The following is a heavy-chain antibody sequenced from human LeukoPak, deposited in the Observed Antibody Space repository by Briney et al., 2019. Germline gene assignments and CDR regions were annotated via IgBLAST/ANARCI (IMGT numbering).Heavy chain of an antibody. Sequence: GGSLRLSCVASGFSFRDSGMHWVRQAPGKGLEWVAFIRYDGSNKYYVDSVKGRFSTSRDNSENTVYLQMNRLRGEDTAVYYCAKRGWVGVLENWGQGTQVTVSS. CDR1: GFSFRDSG. V-gene: IGHV3-30*02. J-gene: IGHJ4*01. CDR3: AKRGWVGVLEN. D-gene: IGHD6-19*01. CDR2: IRYDGSNK.